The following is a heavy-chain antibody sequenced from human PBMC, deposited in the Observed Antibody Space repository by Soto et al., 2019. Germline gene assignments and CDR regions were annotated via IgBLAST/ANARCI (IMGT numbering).Heavy chain of an antibody. V-gene: IGHV1-69*06. CDR3: AIYLVVKSGMTFDY. J-gene: IGHJ4*02. Sequence: GASVKVSCKASGGTFSSYAISWVRQAPGQGLEWMGEIIPIFGTANYAQKFQGRVTITADKSTSTAYMELSSLRSEDTAVYYCAIYLVVKSGMTFDYWGQGTLVTVSS. CDR2: IIPIFGTA. D-gene: IGHD2-21*01. CDR1: GGTFSSYA.